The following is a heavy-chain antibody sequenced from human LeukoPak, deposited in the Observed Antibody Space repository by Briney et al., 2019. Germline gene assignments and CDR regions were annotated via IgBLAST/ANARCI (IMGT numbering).Heavy chain of an antibody. CDR2: IYYSGST. D-gene: IGHD5-18*01. V-gene: IGHV4-61*05. J-gene: IGHJ4*02. CDR3: ARGSQYSYGYFDY. Sequence: SETLSLTCTVSGGSISSSSYYWGWIRQPPGKGLEWIGYIYYSGSTNYNPSLKSRVTISVDTSKNQFSLKLSSVTAADTAVYYCARGSQYSYGYFDYWGQGTLVTVSS. CDR1: GGSISSSSYY.